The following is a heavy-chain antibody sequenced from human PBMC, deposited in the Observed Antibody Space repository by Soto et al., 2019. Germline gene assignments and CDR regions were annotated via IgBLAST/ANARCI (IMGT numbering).Heavy chain of an antibody. CDR2: IYHSGST. CDR3: ARANVYSSSWYPYYFDY. Sequence: SETLSLTCAVSGGSISSGGYSWSWIRQPPGKGLEWIGYIYHSGSTYYNPSLKSRVTISVDRSKNQFSLKLSSVTAADTAVYYCARANVYSSSWYPYYFDYWGQGTLVTVSS. J-gene: IGHJ4*02. D-gene: IGHD6-13*01. CDR1: GGSISSGGYS. V-gene: IGHV4-30-2*01.